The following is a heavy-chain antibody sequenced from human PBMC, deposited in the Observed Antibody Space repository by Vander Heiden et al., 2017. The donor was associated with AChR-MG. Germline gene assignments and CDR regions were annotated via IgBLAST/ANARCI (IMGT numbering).Heavy chain of an antibody. CDR2: IYDSGST. D-gene: IGHD3-22*01. V-gene: IGHV4-59*01. CDR1: GGPISSYY. J-gene: IGHJ4*02. CDR3: AVAKRGGYHPYYFDY. Sequence: QVQLQESGPGLVKPSETLSLSCTVSGGPISSYYWSWIRQPPGKGLEWIGYIYDSGSTNYNPSLKSRVTISVDTSKNQFSLKLSSVTAADTAVYYCAVAKRGGYHPYYFDYWAREPWSPSPQ.